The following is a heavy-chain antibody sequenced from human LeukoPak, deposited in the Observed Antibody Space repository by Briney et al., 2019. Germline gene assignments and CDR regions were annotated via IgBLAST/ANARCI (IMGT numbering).Heavy chain of an antibody. CDR1: GFTFSNYA. D-gene: IGHD6-19*01. V-gene: IGHV3-30-3*01. CDR2: ISYDGSNK. J-gene: IGHJ4*02. Sequence: GGSLRLSCAASGFTFSNYAMHWVRQAPGKGLEWVAVISYDGSNKYYADSVKGRFTISRDNSKNTLYLQMNSLRAEDTAVYYCARDYSSGWPNFDYWGQGTLVTVSS. CDR3: ARDYSSGWPNFDY.